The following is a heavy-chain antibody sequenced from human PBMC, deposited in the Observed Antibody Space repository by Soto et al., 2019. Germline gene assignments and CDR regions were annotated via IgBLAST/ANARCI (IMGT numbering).Heavy chain of an antibody. CDR2: INSGGGTT. CDR1: GFTFSSYW. D-gene: IGHD3-10*01. Sequence: GGSLRLSCAASGFTFSSYWMHWFRQAPGKGLVWVSRINSGGGTTTYADSVKGRFTISRDNAKNALYLQINGLRAEDTAVYYCARWFTYGNFDYFDYWGQGTQVTVSS. CDR3: ARWFTYGNFDYFDY. J-gene: IGHJ4*02. V-gene: IGHV3-74*01.